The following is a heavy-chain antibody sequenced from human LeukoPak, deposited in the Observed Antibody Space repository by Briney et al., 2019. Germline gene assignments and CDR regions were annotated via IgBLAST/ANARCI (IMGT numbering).Heavy chain of an antibody. CDR2: IKSKADGGTT. D-gene: IGHD3-10*02. CDR3: AELGITMIGGV. V-gene: IGHV3-15*01. J-gene: IGHJ6*04. Sequence: PGGSLRLSCAASGFTFSNAWMSWVRQAPGKGLEWVGHIKSKADGGTTDYAAPVKGRFTISRDDSKNTQYLQMNSLRAEDTAVYYCAELGITMIGGVWGKGTTVTISS. CDR1: GFTFSNAW.